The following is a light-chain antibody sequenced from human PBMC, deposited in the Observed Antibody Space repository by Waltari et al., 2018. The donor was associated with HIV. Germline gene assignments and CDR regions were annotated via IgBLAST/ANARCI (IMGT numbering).Light chain of an antibody. Sequence: SYVLTQPPSVSVAPGQTARITCGGNKIGSKSVHWYQQKPGQAPLLVVYDASDRPSGIPGRFSGSNSGNTATLTISRVEAGDEADYYCQVWDSSSDHWVVGGGTKLTVL. CDR2: DAS. CDR3: QVWDSSSDHWV. J-gene: IGLJ3*02. CDR1: KIGSKS. V-gene: IGLV3-21*02.